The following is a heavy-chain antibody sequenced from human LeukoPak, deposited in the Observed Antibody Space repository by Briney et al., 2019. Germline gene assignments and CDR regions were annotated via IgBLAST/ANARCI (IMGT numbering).Heavy chain of an antibody. V-gene: IGHV3-23*01. D-gene: IGHD3-9*01. Sequence: PGGSLRLSCAASGFTFSNYPMSWVRQTPGKGLEWVSGISGSGGNTFYADSVKGRFTISRDNPKNTLYLQMSSLRAEDTAVYYCAKDRFDGLDYWGQGTLVTVSS. CDR2: ISGSGGNT. CDR1: GFTFSNYP. CDR3: AKDRFDGLDY. J-gene: IGHJ4*02.